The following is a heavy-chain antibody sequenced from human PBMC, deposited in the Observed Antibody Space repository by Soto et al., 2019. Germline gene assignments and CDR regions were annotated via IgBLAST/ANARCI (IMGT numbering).Heavy chain of an antibody. CDR2: IYYSGST. V-gene: IGHV4-39*01. Sequence: SETLSLTCPVSGGSISSSSYYWGWIRQPPGKGLQWIGSIYYSGSTYYNPSLKSRVTISVDTSKNQFSLKLSSVTAADTAVYYCARQGYSSGFQSLYYYYGMDVWGQGTTVTVSS. J-gene: IGHJ6*02. CDR1: GGSISSSSYY. D-gene: IGHD6-19*01. CDR3: ARQGYSSGFQSLYYYYGMDV.